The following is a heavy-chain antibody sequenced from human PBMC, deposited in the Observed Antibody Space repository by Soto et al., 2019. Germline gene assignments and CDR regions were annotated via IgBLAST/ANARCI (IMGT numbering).Heavy chain of an antibody. Sequence: QVQLQESGPGLVEPSETLSLTCGVSGGSISRYFWSWIRQPPGQELEWIGYVSKNGATNYSPSLKSRVTISVDTSKNEVSLKLKSVTAADTAVYYCAKDRSGSYYAFDSWGPGTLVNVSS. J-gene: IGHJ4*02. V-gene: IGHV4-59*01. CDR1: GGSISRYF. CDR3: AKDRSGSYYAFDS. D-gene: IGHD1-26*01. CDR2: VSKNGAT.